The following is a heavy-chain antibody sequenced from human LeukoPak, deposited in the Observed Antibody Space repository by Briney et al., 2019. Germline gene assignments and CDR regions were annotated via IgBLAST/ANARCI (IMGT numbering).Heavy chain of an antibody. J-gene: IGHJ2*01. Sequence: SETLSLTCTVSGGSISGSSYFWGWIRQPPGKGLEWIGEINHSGSTNYNPSLKSRVTISVDTSKNQFSLKLSSVTAADTAVYYCARGRRRGITIFGVVTSADWYFDLWGRGTLVTVSS. CDR1: GGSISGSSYF. CDR3: ARGRRRGITIFGVVTSADWYFDL. CDR2: INHSGST. V-gene: IGHV4-39*07. D-gene: IGHD3-3*01.